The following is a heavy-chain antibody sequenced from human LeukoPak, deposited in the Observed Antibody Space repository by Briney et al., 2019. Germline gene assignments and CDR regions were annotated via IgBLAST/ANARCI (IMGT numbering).Heavy chain of an antibody. Sequence: ASVKVSCKASGGTFSSYAISWVRQAPGQGLEWMGGIIPTFGTANYAQKFQGRVTITADKSTSTAYMELSSLRSEDTAVYYCAREVPYDSSRYYQPFDYWGQGTLVTVSS. V-gene: IGHV1-69*06. J-gene: IGHJ4*02. CDR1: GGTFSSYA. CDR3: AREVPYDSSRYYQPFDY. D-gene: IGHD3-22*01. CDR2: IIPTFGTA.